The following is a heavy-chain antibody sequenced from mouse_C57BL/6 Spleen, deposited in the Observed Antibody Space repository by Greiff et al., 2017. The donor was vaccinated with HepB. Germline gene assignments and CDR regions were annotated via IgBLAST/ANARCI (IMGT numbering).Heavy chain of an antibody. D-gene: IGHD1-1*01. J-gene: IGHJ3*01. CDR2: IDPETGGT. V-gene: IGHV1-15*01. Sequence: QVQLQQSGAELVRPGASVTLSCKASGYTFTDYEMHWVKQTPVHGLEWIGAIDPETGGTASNQKFKGKAILTADKSSSTAYMELRSLTSEDSAVYYCTKRYYGSRRGFAYCGQGTLVTASA. CDR3: TKRYYGSRRGFAY. CDR1: GYTFTDYE.